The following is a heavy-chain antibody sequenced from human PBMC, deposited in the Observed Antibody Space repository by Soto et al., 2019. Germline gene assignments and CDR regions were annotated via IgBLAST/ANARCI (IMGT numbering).Heavy chain of an antibody. CDR1: GFTFGDYA. D-gene: IGHD1-1*01. V-gene: IGHV3-9*01. J-gene: IGHJ4*02. CDR3: SKDAPWSLDF. CDR2: INENSGSL. Sequence: EVPLVESGGNLVQPGRSLRLSCAASGFTFGDYAMHWVRQAPGKGLEWISSINENSGSLDYADSVKGRFTISRDNANNSLYLQMNSLIIDDTALYYCSKDAPWSLDFLGQGTLVTLSS.